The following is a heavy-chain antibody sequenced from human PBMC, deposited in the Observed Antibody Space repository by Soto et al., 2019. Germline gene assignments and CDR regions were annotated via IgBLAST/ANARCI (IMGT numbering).Heavy chain of an antibody. CDR1: EFTSSSNS. CDR3: ARGSLTGTTSDY. D-gene: IGHD1-7*01. CDR2: ISSHSSYI. V-gene: IGHV3-21*01. Sequence: GGSWSLSGSAFEFTSSSNSMNWDRQVQGKGRAGVSSISSHSSYIYYADSVKGRFTISRDNAKNSLYVQMNSLRAEHTAVYYCARGSLTGTTSDYWGQGTLVTVSS. J-gene: IGHJ4*02.